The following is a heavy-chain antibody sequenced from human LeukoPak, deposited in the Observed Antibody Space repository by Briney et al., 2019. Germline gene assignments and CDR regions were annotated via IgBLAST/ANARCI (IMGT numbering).Heavy chain of an antibody. CDR1: GYTFTSYG. CDR3: ARVLPYDILTSNWFDR. CDR2: ISAYNGNT. Sequence: ASVKVSCKASGYTFTSYGISWVRQAPGQGLEWMGWISAYNGNTNYAQKLQGRVTMTTDTSTSTAYMELRSLRSDDTAVYYCARVLPYDILTSNWFDRWGQGTLVTVSS. D-gene: IGHD3-9*01. J-gene: IGHJ5*02. V-gene: IGHV1-18*04.